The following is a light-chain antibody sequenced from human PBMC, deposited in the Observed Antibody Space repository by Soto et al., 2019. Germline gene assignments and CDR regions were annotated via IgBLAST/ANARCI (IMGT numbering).Light chain of an antibody. V-gene: IGLV1-47*02. CDR1: SSNIGTNY. CDR3: ASWDDSLSGPV. J-gene: IGLJ3*02. Sequence: QSVLTQPPSLSGTPGQRVTISCSGTSSNIGTNYLYWYKQLPGTAPKLPIYSNDERPSGVPDRFSGSKSGTSASLAISGLRSEDEADYYCASWDDSLSGPVFGGGTKLTVL. CDR2: SND.